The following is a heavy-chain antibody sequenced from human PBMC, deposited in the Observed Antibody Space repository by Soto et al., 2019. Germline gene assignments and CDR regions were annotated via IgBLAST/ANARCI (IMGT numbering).Heavy chain of an antibody. CDR3: EVTAAGY. V-gene: IGHV1-46*01. CDR1: GYTFTSFY. J-gene: IGHJ4*02. D-gene: IGHD2-21*02. Sequence: SVKVSCKASGYTFTSFYIHWVRQAPGQGLEWMGIINPTAGATNYVQKFQGRVTMTRDTSTSTVYMDLSSLTFEDTAVYFCEVTAAGYWGQGTMVTVSS. CDR2: INPTAGAT.